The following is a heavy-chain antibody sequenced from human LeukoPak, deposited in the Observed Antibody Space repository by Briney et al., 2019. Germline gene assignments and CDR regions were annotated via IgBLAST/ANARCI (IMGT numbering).Heavy chain of an antibody. Sequence: PGGSLRLSRAVSGFTFSSYAMSWVRQAPGKGLEWVSAISGSGGSTYYADSVTGRFTISRDNSKNTLYLQMNSLRAEDTAVYYCAKDQMDTAMANDAFDIWGQGTMVTVSS. V-gene: IGHV3-23*01. CDR2: ISGSGGST. CDR3: AKDQMDTAMANDAFDI. J-gene: IGHJ3*02. D-gene: IGHD5-18*01. CDR1: GFTFSSYA.